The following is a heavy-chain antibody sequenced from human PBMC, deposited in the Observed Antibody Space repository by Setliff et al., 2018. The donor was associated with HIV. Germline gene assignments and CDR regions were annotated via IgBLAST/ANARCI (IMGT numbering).Heavy chain of an antibody. V-gene: IGHV3-7*01. CDR2: IKADGTDK. Sequence: PGGSLRLSCAASGFTFSAHQMSWVRQPPGKGLEWVVNIKADGTDKYYVDSVKGRFAISRDNSKNSLYLQMNSLRAGDTAIYYCLRRATAAEVFDYWGQGTLVTVSS. CDR3: LRRATAAEVFDY. D-gene: IGHD6-13*01. CDR1: GFTFSAHQ. J-gene: IGHJ4*02.